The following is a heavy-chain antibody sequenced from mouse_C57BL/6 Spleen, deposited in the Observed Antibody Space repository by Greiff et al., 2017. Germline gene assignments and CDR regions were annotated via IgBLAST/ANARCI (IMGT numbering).Heavy chain of an antibody. D-gene: IGHD1-1*01. CDR3: AREEITTGFAY. V-gene: IGHV3-6*01. CDR2: ISYDGSN. CDR1: GYSITSGYY. Sequence: VQLKESGPGLVKPSQSLSLTCSVTGYSITSGYYWNWIRQFPGNKLEWMGYISYDGSNNYNPSLKNRISITRDTSKNQFFLKLNSVTTEDTATYYCAREEITTGFAYWGQGTLVTVSA. J-gene: IGHJ3*01.